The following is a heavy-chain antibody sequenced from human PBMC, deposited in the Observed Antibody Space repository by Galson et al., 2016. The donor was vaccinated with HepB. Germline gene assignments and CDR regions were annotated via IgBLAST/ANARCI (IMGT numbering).Heavy chain of an antibody. Sequence: SLRLSCAASGFTFSSYGMHWVRQAPGKGPEWVASITYDGSNKYYADSVKGRYTVARDNSKNTTYLQMNSLGAEDTAVFYCAKDMWGPGIYYYYYHGMDVWGQGTTVTVSS. J-gene: IGHJ6*02. V-gene: IGHV3-30*18. D-gene: IGHD3-10*01. CDR3: AKDMWGPGIYYYYYHGMDV. CDR2: ITYDGSNK. CDR1: GFTFSSYG.